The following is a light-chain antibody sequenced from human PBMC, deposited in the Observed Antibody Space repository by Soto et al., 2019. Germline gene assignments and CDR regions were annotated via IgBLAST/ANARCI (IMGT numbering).Light chain of an antibody. Sequence: EIVLTQSPGTLSLSPGERATLSCGASQSINSNYLAWYQLKPGQAPRLLIYGASIRATAIPDRFSGSVSGTDFTLTISRLGPEDFAVYFCQQYGTSPRTFGQGTKVDIK. CDR3: QQYGTSPRT. J-gene: IGKJ1*01. CDR1: QSINSNY. CDR2: GAS. V-gene: IGKV3-20*01.